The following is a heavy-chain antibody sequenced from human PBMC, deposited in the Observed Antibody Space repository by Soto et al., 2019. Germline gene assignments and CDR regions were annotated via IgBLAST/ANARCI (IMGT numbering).Heavy chain of an antibody. CDR3: VRDDGFSPTSVNALDI. CDR2: ISSSGRYI. CDR1: GFGFSSYT. J-gene: IGHJ3*02. D-gene: IGHD2-2*01. Sequence: GGSLRLSCAGSGFGFSSYTMNWVRQAPGKGLEWVSSISSSGRYIFYADAVKGRFTISKDSAKDSLYLQMNSLRVEDTAVYYCVRDDGFSPTSVNALDIWGQGTKVTVSS. V-gene: IGHV3-21*01.